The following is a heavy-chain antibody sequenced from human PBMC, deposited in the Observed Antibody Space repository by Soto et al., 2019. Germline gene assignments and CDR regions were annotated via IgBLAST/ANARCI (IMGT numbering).Heavy chain of an antibody. V-gene: IGHV4-28*01. J-gene: IGHJ4*02. D-gene: IGHD4-17*01. CDR1: GDSSISSNW. Sequence: SETLSLTCAVSGDSSISSNWWGWIRQPPGKGLEWIGYIYYSGSTYYNPSLKSRVTMSVDTSKNQFSLKLSSVTAVDTAVYYCARKNGVLDAFDYWGQGLMVTVSS. CDR3: ARKNGVLDAFDY. CDR2: IYYSGST.